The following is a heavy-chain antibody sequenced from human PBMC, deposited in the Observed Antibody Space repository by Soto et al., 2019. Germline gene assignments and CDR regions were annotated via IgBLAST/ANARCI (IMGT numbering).Heavy chain of an antibody. Sequence: SETLSLTCAVYGGSFSGYYWSWIRQPPGKGLEWIGEINHSGSTNYNPSLKSRVTISVDTSKNQFSLKLSSVTAADTAVYYCARGTLTRDIAVAAHQRTYYFDYWGQGTLVTVSS. J-gene: IGHJ4*02. V-gene: IGHV4-34*01. CDR3: ARGTLTRDIAVAAHQRTYYFDY. CDR1: GGSFSGYY. CDR2: INHSGST. D-gene: IGHD6-19*01.